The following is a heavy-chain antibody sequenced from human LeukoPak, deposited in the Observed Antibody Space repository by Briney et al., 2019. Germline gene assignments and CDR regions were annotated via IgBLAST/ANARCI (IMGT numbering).Heavy chain of an antibody. Sequence: GGSLRLSCAASGFTFITYWMTWVRQVPGKGLEWVGNIKGDGSERYYLDSVKGRFTISRDNAKNSLYLQMNSLRAEDTAVYYCARDFRFLEDYWGQGTLVTVSS. CDR1: GFTFITYW. CDR2: IKGDGSER. CDR3: ARDFRFLEDY. J-gene: IGHJ4*02. D-gene: IGHD3-3*01. V-gene: IGHV3-7*01.